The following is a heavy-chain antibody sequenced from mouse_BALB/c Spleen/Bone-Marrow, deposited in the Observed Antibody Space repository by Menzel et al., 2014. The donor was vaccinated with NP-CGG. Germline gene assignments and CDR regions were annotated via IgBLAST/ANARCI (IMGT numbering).Heavy chain of an antibody. CDR2: ISYDGSN. CDR3: ARGNYVDY. CDR1: GYSITSGYY. V-gene: IGHV3-6*02. J-gene: IGHJ2*01. Sequence: EVKLVESGPGLVKPSQSLSLTCSVTGYSITSGYYWNWIRRFPGNKLEWMGYISYDGSNNYNPCLKNRISITRDTSKNQFFLKLNSVTTEDTATYYCARGNYVDYWGQGTTLTVSS.